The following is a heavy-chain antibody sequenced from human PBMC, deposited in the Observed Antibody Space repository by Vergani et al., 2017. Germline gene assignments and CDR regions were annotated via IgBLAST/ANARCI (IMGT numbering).Heavy chain of an antibody. CDR2: IYYSGST. D-gene: IGHD6-6*01. J-gene: IGHJ6*02. Sequence: QVQLQESGPGLVKPSETLSLTCTVSGGSISSYYWSWIRQPPGKGLEWIGYIYYSGSTHYNPSLKSRVTISVDTCKNQFSLKLSSVTAADTAVYYCARYYSSSPRGGVYYYYGMDVWGQGTTVTVSS. CDR1: GGSISSYY. V-gene: IGHV4-59*01. CDR3: ARYYSSSPRGGVYYYYGMDV.